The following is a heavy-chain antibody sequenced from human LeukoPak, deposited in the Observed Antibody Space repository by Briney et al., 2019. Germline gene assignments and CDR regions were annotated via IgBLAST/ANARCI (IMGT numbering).Heavy chain of an antibody. CDR3: ARRYDLWSGFRSDYYYMDV. Sequence: SETLSLTCTVSGASMNKYYWSWIRQPPGKGLGWTGYIYYGGNTNYSPSLTSRLTISVDRSNNQFSLSLTSVTAADTAVYYCARRYDLWSGFRSDYYYMDVWGNGTTVIVSS. J-gene: IGHJ6*03. V-gene: IGHV4-59*08. CDR2: IYYGGNT. CDR1: GASMNKYY. D-gene: IGHD3-3*01.